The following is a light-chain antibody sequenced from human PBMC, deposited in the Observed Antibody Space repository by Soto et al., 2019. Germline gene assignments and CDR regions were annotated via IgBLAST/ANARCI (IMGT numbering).Light chain of an antibody. J-gene: IGLJ3*02. Sequence: QSVLTQPPSASGTPGQRVTISCSGSSSNIGSNTVNWYQQLPGTAPKLLIYSNNQRPSGVPDRFSGSKSGTSASLAISGLQSEDDAEYYCAAWDDSLNGWVFGGGTKLTVL. V-gene: IGLV1-44*01. CDR1: SSNIGSNT. CDR3: AAWDDSLNGWV. CDR2: SNN.